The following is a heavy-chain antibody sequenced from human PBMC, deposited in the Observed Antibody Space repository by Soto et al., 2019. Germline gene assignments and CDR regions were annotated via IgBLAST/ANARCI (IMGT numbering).Heavy chain of an antibody. Sequence: GESLKISCEGSGYSFSSYWIAWVRQMPGKGLEWMGIIYPDDSDTRYSPSFQGQVTISADKSIGTAYLQWSSLKASDTAMYYCARSRRGAYSSGWYSPSGYYNYGIDVWGQGTKVTVSS. CDR2: IYPDDSDT. D-gene: IGHD6-19*01. CDR3: ARSRRGAYSSGWYSPSGYYNYGIDV. V-gene: IGHV5-51*01. J-gene: IGHJ6*02. CDR1: GYSFSSYW.